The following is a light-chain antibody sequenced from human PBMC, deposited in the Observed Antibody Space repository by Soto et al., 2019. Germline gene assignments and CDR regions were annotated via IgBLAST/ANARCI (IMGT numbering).Light chain of an antibody. CDR3: HQYASSPWT. V-gene: IGKV4-1*01. Sequence: DIVMTQSPDSLALSLGERATINCKSSQSVLDSPNNKNYLAWYQQKPGQPPKLLLYWASMRESGVPDRFSGSASGTDFTLTISSLQAEDVAVYYCHQYASSPWTFGPGTKVEIK. J-gene: IGKJ1*01. CDR2: WAS. CDR1: QSVLDSPNNKNY.